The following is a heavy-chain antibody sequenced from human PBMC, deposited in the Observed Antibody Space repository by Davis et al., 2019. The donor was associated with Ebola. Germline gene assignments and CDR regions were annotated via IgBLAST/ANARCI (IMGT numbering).Heavy chain of an antibody. V-gene: IGHV4-39*02. CDR2: IYYSGST. CDR3: ARRSSSWQRFDP. D-gene: IGHD6-13*01. J-gene: IGHJ5*02. CDR1: GGSISSSHYY. Sequence: MPSETLSLTCAVYGGSISSSHYYWVWIRQPPGKGLEWIGSIYYSGSTYYNPSLKRRVTISVDTSKNHFSLKLSSVTAADTAVYYCARRSSSWQRFDPWGQGTLVTVSS.